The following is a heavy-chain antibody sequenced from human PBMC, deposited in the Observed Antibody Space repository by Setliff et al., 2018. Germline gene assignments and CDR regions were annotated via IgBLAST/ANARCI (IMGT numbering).Heavy chain of an antibody. CDR2: INPHASAK. CDR1: GFTFSSYW. V-gene: IGHV3-7*01. Sequence: GGSLRLSCGASGFTFSSYWMTWVRQAPGKGLEWVASINPHASAKYYVDSVKGRFTISRDNAKNSLSLQMNNLRTEDTAVYYCFGAGTCSYWGQGTLVTV. D-gene: IGHD3-10*01. J-gene: IGHJ4*02. CDR3: FGAGTCSY.